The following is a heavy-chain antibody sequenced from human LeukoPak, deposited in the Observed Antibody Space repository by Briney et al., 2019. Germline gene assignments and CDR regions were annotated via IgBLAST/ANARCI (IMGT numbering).Heavy chain of an antibody. CDR3: ARPRYYDSSGYYFDI. J-gene: IGHJ3*02. V-gene: IGHV3-21*05. Sequence: GGSLRLSCAASGFTFSSYSMNWVRQAPGKGLEWVSYISSSNNFRNYADSVKGRFTISRDNVKNSLYLQMNSLRAEDTAVYYCARPRYYDSSGYYFDIWGQGTMVTVSS. D-gene: IGHD3-22*01. CDR2: ISSSNNFR. CDR1: GFTFSSYS.